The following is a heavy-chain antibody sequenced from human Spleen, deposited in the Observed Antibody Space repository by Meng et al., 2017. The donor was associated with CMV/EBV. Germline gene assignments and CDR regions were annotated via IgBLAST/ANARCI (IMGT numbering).Heavy chain of an antibody. CDR1: GFTFSSSW. D-gene: IGHD2-21*02. CDR2: IKCDGSEK. J-gene: IGHJ4*02. CDR3: VRGGDYRYHFDY. Sequence: GESLKISCAASGFTFSSSWMHWVCQAPEKGLEWVADIKCDGSEKYYVDSVKGRLTISRDNAKNSLYLQVNSLRAEDMTVYYCVRGGDYRYHFDYWGQGTLVTVSS. V-gene: IGHV3-52*01.